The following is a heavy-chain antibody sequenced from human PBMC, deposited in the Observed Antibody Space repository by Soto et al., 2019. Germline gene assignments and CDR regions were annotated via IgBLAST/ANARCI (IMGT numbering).Heavy chain of an antibody. Sequence: GGSLRLSCAASGFTFSSYGMHWVRQAPGKGLEWVAVIWYDGSNKYYADSVKGRFTISRDNSENMLYLQMNSLRAEDTALYYCAKRALSPETSPANYFDYWGQGTLVTVSS. CDR3: AKRALSPETSPANYFDY. J-gene: IGHJ4*02. CDR1: GFTFSSYG. CDR2: IWYDGSNK. V-gene: IGHV3-33*06.